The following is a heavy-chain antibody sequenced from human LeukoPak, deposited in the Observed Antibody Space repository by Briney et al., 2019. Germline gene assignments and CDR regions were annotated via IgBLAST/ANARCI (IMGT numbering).Heavy chain of an antibody. J-gene: IGHJ6*03. D-gene: IGHD6-13*01. CDR2: ISSSGSAI. Sequence: GGSLRLSCAASGFIFSDYYMSWIRQAPGKGLEWVSFISSSGSAIYYADSVKGRFTVSRDNTKDSLYMQMNSLRAEDTAVYYCARRGSSLGYFYMDVWGEGTTVTVSS. V-gene: IGHV3-11*04. CDR1: GFIFSDYY. CDR3: ARRGSSLGYFYMDV.